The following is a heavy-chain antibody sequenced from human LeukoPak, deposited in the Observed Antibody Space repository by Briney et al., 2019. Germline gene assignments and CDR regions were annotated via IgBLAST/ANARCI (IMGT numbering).Heavy chain of an antibody. V-gene: IGHV4-4*07. CDR1: GGSISGYY. Sequence: PSETLSLTCTVSGGSISGYYWSWIRQPAGKGLEWIGRIYTSGSTNYNPSLKSRVTMSVDTSKNQFSLKLSSVTAADTAVYYCARDNIVVVPAAISLYYYYYYMDVWGKGTTVTVSS. J-gene: IGHJ6*03. D-gene: IGHD2-2*01. CDR3: ARDNIVVVPAAISLYYYYYYMDV. CDR2: IYTSGST.